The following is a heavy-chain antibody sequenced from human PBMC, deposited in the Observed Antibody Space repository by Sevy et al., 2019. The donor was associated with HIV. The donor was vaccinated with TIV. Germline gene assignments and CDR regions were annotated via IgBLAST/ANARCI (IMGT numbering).Heavy chain of an antibody. J-gene: IGHJ4*02. CDR1: GFTFQTFG. Sequence: GGCLRLSCSAFGFTFQTFGMHWVRQAPGKGPEWLAVISYDGSSQNYADSVKGRFTISRDNSKNLLFLQMNSLIPKDTAVYFCTKESLRGTYIRGDFDHWGQGTLVTVSS. CDR3: TKESLRGTYIRGDFDH. CDR2: ISYDGSSQ. V-gene: IGHV3-30*18. D-gene: IGHD3-10*02.